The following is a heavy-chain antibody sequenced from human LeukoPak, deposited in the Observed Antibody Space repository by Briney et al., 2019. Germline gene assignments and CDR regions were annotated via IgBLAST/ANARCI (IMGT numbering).Heavy chain of an antibody. J-gene: IGHJ4*02. D-gene: IGHD7-27*01. V-gene: IGHV4-38-2*02. CDR1: GYSISSAYY. CDR3: ARGFRGDNFDY. CDR2: IHYSGST. Sequence: SETLSLTCTVSGYSISSAYYWGWIRQPPGKGLEWIGTIHYSGSTSYNPSLKSRITISLDTSKNQFSLKLSSVTAADAAVYYCARGFRGDNFDYWGQGTLVTVSS.